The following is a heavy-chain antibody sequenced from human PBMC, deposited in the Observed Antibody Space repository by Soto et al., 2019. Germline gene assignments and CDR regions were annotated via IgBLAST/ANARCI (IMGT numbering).Heavy chain of an antibody. J-gene: IGHJ6*03. CDR1: GGSMSGYY. Sequence: SETLSLTCTVSGGSMSGYYLSWIRQPPGKGLEWIGYIYYSGSTNYNPSLKSRVTISVDTSKNQFSLKLSSVTAADTAVYYCARHSITMVRGVPYYYFYMDVWGKGTTVTVSS. CDR3: ARHSITMVRGVPYYYFYMDV. D-gene: IGHD3-10*01. CDR2: IYYSGST. V-gene: IGHV4-59*08.